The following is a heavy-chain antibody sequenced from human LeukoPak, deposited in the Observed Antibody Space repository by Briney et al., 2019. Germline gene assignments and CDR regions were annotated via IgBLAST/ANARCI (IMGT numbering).Heavy chain of an antibody. V-gene: IGHV1-2*02. D-gene: IGHD6-6*01. CDR1: GYTFTGNY. CDR2: INPNSGGT. CDR3: ARAPSHGEARYNWFDP. J-gene: IGHJ5*02. Sequence: ASVKVSCKASGYTFTGNYMHWVRQAPGQGLEWMGWINPNSGGTNYVQKFQGRVTMTRDTSTTTAYMELSRLRSDDTAVYYCARAPSHGEARYNWFDPWGQGTLVTVSS.